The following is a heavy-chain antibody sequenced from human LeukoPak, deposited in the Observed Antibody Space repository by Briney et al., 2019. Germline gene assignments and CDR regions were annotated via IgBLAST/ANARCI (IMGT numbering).Heavy chain of an antibody. J-gene: IGHJ4*02. V-gene: IGHV3-23*01. CDR3: ASSSSGFDY. CDR1: GFTFSSYA. CDR2: ISGSGGST. D-gene: IGHD6-6*01. Sequence: GGSLRLSCAASGFTFSSYAMSWVRQAPGKGLEWVSNISGSGGSTYYADSVKGRFTISRDNAKNSLYLQMNSLRAEDTAVYYCASSSSGFDYWGQGTLVTVSS.